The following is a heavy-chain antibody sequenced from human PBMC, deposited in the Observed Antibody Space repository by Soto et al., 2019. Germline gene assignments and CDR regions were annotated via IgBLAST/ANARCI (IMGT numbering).Heavy chain of an antibody. CDR1: GGSIGRYY. D-gene: IGHD3-3*01. CDR2: IFYSDNT. CDR3: ARGGETYYDFWSGFSPIDY. V-gene: IGHV4-59*13. J-gene: IGHJ4*02. Sequence: SEPLSRTCTDSGGSIGRYYWSWIGQCPGTGPEWIGYIFYSDNTNYNPSLRSRVTISVDTSKSQFSLKLTSVTAADTAVYYCARGGETYYDFWSGFSPIDYWGQGALVTVS.